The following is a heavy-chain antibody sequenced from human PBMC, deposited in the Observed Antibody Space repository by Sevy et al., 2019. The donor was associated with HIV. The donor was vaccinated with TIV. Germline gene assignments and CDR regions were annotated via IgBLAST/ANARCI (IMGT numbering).Heavy chain of an antibody. CDR1: GGSISSYY. D-gene: IGHD2-2*01. J-gene: IGHJ4*02. V-gene: IGHV4-59*01. CDR2: IYYSGST. CDR3: ARDMLGYCSSTSCYAEGYFDY. Sequence: SETLSLTCTVSGGSISSYYWSWIRQPPGKGLEWIGYIYYSGSTNSNPSLKSRVTISVDTSKNQFSLKLSSVTAADTAVYYCARDMLGYCSSTSCYAEGYFDYWGQGTLVTV.